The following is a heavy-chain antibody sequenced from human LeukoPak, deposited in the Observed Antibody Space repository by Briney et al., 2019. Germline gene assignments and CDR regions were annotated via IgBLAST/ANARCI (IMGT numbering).Heavy chain of an antibody. V-gene: IGHV1-46*01. J-gene: IGHJ6*02. D-gene: IGHD4-11*01. Sequence: ASVKVSCKASGYTFTSYYMHWVRQAPGQGLEWMGIINPSGGSTSYAQKFQGRVTMTRDTSTSTVYMELSSLRSEDTAVYYCARSIGTTVTTGDYYYGMDVWGQGTTVTVSS. CDR1: GYTFTSYY. CDR2: INPSGGST. CDR3: ARSIGTTVTTGDYYYGMDV.